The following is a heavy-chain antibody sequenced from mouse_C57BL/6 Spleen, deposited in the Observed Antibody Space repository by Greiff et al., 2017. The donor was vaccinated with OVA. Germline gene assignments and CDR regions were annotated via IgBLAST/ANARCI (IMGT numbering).Heavy chain of an antibody. Sequence: VQLQQSGAELVRPGASVTLSCKASGYTFTDYEMHWVKQTPVHGLEWIGAIDPETGGPAYNQKFKGKAILTADKSSRTAYMELRSLTSEDSAVYYCTRYGSSVDYWGQGTTLTVSS. V-gene: IGHV1-15*01. J-gene: IGHJ2*01. D-gene: IGHD1-1*01. CDR1: GYTFTDYE. CDR3: TRYGSSVDY. CDR2: IDPETGGP.